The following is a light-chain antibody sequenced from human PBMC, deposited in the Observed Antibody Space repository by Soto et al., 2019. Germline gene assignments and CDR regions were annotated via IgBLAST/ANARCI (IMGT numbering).Light chain of an antibody. J-gene: IGKJ1*01. Sequence: EIVLTQSPGTLSLSPGERATLSCRASQRVSSGYLAWYQQKPGQPPRLLIYDASKRATGIPPRFSGSGSTTDFTLTISSLEPEDFAVYYCHQRSNGPPWTFGQGTKVDIK. CDR3: HQRSNGPPWT. CDR2: DAS. CDR1: QRVSSGY. V-gene: IGKV3-11*01.